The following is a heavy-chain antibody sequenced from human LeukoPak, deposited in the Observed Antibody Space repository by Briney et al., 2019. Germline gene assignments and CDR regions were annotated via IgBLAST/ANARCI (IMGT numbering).Heavy chain of an antibody. CDR3: ARDDYGEPFDY. CDR1: GFTVSSNY. CDR2: IYSGGTT. V-gene: IGHV3-66*01. J-gene: IGHJ4*02. D-gene: IGHD4-17*01. Sequence: GGSLRLSCAASGFTVSSNYMSWVRQAPGKGLEWVSVIYSGGTTYYADSVKGRFTISRDNPKNTLYLQMNSLRAEDTAVYYCARDDYGEPFDYWGQGTLVTVSS.